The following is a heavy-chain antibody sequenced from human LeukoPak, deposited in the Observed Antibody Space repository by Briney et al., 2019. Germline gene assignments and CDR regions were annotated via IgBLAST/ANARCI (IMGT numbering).Heavy chain of an antibody. CDR3: ARHGGGSYYDY. D-gene: IGHD1-26*01. V-gene: IGHV4-39*01. CDR1: GGSISSSSYY. Sequence: SETLSLTCTVSGGSISSSSYYWGWIRQPPGKGLEWIGSIYYSGSTYYNPSLKSRVTISVDTSKNQFSLKLSSVTAADTAVYYRARHGGGSYYDYWGQGTLVTVSS. J-gene: IGHJ4*02. CDR2: IYYSGST.